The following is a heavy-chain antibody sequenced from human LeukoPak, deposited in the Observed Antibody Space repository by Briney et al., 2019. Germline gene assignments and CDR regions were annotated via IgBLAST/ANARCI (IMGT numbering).Heavy chain of an antibody. J-gene: IGHJ4*02. CDR3: ARVAGVCSGGSCYSANFDY. V-gene: IGHV4-34*12. CDR1: GGSFDGYY. D-gene: IGHD2-15*01. CDR2: IVYSGST. Sequence: SETLSLTCAVFGGSFDGYYWTWIRQSPEKGLEWIGEIVYSGSTNYNPSLKSRVIISADTSKVQFSLTLSSVTAADTAVYYCARVAGVCSGGSCYSANFDYWGQGTLVTVSS.